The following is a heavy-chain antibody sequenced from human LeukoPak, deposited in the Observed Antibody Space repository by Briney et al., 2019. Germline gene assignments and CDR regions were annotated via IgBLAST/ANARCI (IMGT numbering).Heavy chain of an antibody. CDR1: GYTFTGYY. D-gene: IGHD3-22*01. J-gene: IGHJ2*01. V-gene: IGHV1-2*02. CDR2: INPNSGGT. Sequence: GASVKVSCKASGYTFTGYYMHWVRQAPGQGLEWMGWINPNSGGTNYAQKFQGRVTMTRDTSIGTAYMELSRLRSDDTAVYYCARDATPDSSGYYYDPSWYFDLWGRGTLVTVSS. CDR3: ARDATPDSSGYYYDPSWYFDL.